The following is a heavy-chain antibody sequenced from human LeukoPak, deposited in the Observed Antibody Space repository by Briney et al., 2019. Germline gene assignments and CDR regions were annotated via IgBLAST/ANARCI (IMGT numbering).Heavy chain of an antibody. V-gene: IGHV4-59*01. Sequence: SETLSLTCTVSGASISSYYGSWIRQPPGKGLEWIGYIHYSGSTNYNRSLKSRVTISVDTSKNQFSLKLSSVTAADTAVYYCARGGNYDSSGYQFDYWGQGTLVTVSS. CDR2: IHYSGST. CDR1: GASISSYY. D-gene: IGHD3-22*01. CDR3: ARGGNYDSSGYQFDY. J-gene: IGHJ4*02.